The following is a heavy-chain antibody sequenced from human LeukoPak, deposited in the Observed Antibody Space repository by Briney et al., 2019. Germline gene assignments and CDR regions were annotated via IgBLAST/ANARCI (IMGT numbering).Heavy chain of an antibody. D-gene: IGHD6-6*01. CDR3: AKAWSNSSGRNPYYCYGMDV. CDR1: GFTFSNYA. J-gene: IGHJ6*02. CDR2: ISGSGGST. Sequence: GGSLRLSCAASGFTFSNYAMSWVRQAPRTGLEWLSGISGSGGSTYYAGSVKGRFTISRDNSKNTLYLHMNSLRADDTAVYYCAKAWSNSSGRNPYYCYGMDVWGQGTTVTVSS. V-gene: IGHV3-23*01.